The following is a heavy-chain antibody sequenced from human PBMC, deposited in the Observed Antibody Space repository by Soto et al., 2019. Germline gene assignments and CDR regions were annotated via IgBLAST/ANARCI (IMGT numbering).Heavy chain of an antibody. CDR2: ISQSSTYT. CDR3: TSGERGKTGTRV. D-gene: IGHD1-1*01. V-gene: IGHV3-11*06. Sequence: QEQLVESGGDLVKPGVSLRISCAASGFTFSDYYISWVRQAPGKGLEWLSYISQSSTYTNYADSVRGRFTIARDNAKNSLYVQMNSLRADDTAVYYCTSGERGKTGTRVWSQGTLVSVSS. J-gene: IGHJ4*02. CDR1: GFTFSDYY.